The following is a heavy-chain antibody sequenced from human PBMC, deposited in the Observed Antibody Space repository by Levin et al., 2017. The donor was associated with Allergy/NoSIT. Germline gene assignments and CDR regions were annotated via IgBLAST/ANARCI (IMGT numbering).Heavy chain of an antibody. J-gene: IGHJ3*02. Sequence: PSETLSLTCTVSGGSISSYYWSWIRQPPGKGLEWIGYIYYSGSTNYNPSLKSRVTISVDTSKNQFSLKLSSVTAADTAVYYCARLRAAAGTGAFDIWGQGTMVTVSS. D-gene: IGHD6-13*01. CDR3: ARLRAAAGTGAFDI. CDR2: IYYSGST. V-gene: IGHV4-59*01. CDR1: GGSISSYY.